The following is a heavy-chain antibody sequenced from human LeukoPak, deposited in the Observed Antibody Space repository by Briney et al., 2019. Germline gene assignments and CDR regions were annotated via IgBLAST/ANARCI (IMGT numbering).Heavy chain of an antibody. CDR2: ITWKRCRV. V-gene: IGHV3-9*01. Sequence: SLRLSCAGAGFSFDDHAMHWVRQGPGKGLEWVSTITWKRCRVGYAASVAVRFTISRDNAKNRLLLQMNSLRLEDKAYYYCVKARRHSGTWFAYWGRGILVTVSS. D-gene: IGHD6-19*01. J-gene: IGHJ4*02. CDR1: GFSFDDHA. CDR3: VKARRHSGTWFAY.